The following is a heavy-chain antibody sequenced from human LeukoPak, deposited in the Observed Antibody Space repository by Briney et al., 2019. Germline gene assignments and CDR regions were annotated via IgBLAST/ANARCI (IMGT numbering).Heavy chain of an antibody. V-gene: IGHV3-30*03. D-gene: IGHD3-9*01. CDR3: ARSGGVTNYDILTGYLYYFDY. CDR1: GLPFSSYG. J-gene: IGHJ4*02. Sequence: GGSLRLSCAASGLPFSSYGMHWVGQAPGKGLEWVAVISYEGSNKYYADSVKGRFTISRDNSKNTLYLQMNSLRAEDTAVYYCARSGGVTNYDILTGYLYYFDYWGQGTLVTVSS. CDR2: ISYEGSNK.